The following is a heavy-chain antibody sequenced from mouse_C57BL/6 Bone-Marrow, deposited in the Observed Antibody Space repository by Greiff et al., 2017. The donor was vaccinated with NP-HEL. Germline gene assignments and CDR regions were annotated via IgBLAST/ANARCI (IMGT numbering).Heavy chain of an antibody. Sequence: QVQLQQSGAELVMPGASVKLSCKASGYTFTSYWMHWVKQRPGQGLEWIGELDPSDSYTNYNQKFKGKSTLTVDKSSSTAYMQLSSLTSEDSAVYYCAREGYSNYGHYYAMDYWGQGTSVTVSS. CDR2: LDPSDSYT. CDR3: AREGYSNYGHYYAMDY. J-gene: IGHJ4*01. V-gene: IGHV1-69*01. D-gene: IGHD2-5*01. CDR1: GYTFTSYW.